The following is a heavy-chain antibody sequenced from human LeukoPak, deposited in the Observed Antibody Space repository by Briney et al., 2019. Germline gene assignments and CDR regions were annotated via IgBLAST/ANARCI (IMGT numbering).Heavy chain of an antibody. D-gene: IGHD4-23*01. CDR1: GFTFSSYA. V-gene: IGHV3-23*01. CDR2: ISGSGGST. CDR3: AKVGVATVVTRYYYYMDV. J-gene: IGHJ6*03. Sequence: PGGSLRLSCAASGFTFSSYAMSWVRQAPGKGLEWVSAISGSGGSTYYADSVKGRFTISRDNSKNTLYLQMNSLRAEDTAVYYCAKVGVATVVTRYYYYMDVWGKGTTVTVSS.